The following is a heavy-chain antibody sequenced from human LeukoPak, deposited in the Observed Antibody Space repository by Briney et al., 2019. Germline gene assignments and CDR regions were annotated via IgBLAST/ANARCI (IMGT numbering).Heavy chain of an antibody. D-gene: IGHD6-13*01. Sequence: GGSLRLSCAASGFTFSHYWMTWVRQAPGTRLEWVANIKQDGSEKYYVDSVKGRFTISRDNAKNSLYLQMNSLRAEDTAVYFCASYRYSGSCYIYWGQGTLVTVSS. CDR1: GFTFSHYW. CDR2: IKQDGSEK. J-gene: IGHJ4*02. CDR3: ASYRYSGSCYIY. V-gene: IGHV3-7*01.